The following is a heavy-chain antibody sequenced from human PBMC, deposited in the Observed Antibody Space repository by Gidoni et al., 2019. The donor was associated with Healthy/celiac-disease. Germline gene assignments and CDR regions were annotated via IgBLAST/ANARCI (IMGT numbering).Heavy chain of an antibody. CDR3: ARGGGDRWEWLSEFDY. J-gene: IGHJ4*02. D-gene: IGHD3-3*01. V-gene: IGHV1-3*05. CDR2: INAGNGNT. Sequence: QVQLVQSGAEEKKPGASVKVSCKASGYTFTSYAMHWVRQAPGQRLEWRGWINAGNGNTKYSQKFQGSVTITRDTSASTAYMELSSLRSEDTAVYYCARGGGDRWEWLSEFDYWGQGPLVTVSS. CDR1: GYTFTSYA.